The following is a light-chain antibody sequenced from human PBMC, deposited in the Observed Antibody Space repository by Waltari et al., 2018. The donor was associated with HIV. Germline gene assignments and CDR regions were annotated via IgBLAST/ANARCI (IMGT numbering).Light chain of an antibody. Sequence: QSALTQPPSVSGSPGQSVTISCTGTSSDVGGYNRVTWYQQPPGTVPKVIIYEVSKRPAGVPDRFSGSKSGNTASLTISGLQAEDDADYYCNSFTSSTTYVFGTGTKVTVL. CDR1: SSDVGGYNR. CDR2: EVS. J-gene: IGLJ1*01. V-gene: IGLV2-18*02. CDR3: NSFTSSTTYV.